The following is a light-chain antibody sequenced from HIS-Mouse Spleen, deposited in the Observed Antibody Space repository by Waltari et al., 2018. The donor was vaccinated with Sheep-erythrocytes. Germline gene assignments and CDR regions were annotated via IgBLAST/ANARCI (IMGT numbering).Light chain of an antibody. V-gene: IGLV2-23*01. CDR2: EGS. Sequence: QSALTQPASVSGSPGQSITISCTGTSSDRWGYNLVSWYQQHPGKAPKLMIYEGSKRPSGVSNRFSGSKSGNTASLTISGLQAEDEADYYCCSYAGSSTPWVFGGGTKLTVL. CDR3: CSYAGSSTPWV. J-gene: IGLJ3*02. CDR1: SSDRWGYNL.